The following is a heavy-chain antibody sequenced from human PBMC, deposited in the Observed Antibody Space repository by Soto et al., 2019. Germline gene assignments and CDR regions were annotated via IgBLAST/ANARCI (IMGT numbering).Heavy chain of an antibody. CDR1: GDSVTSGSYY. CDR3: AREWGLLPYYVMNV. CDR2: ISYTGRT. D-gene: IGHD7-27*01. V-gene: IGHV4-61*03. Sequence: SQTLSLTCIVSGDSVTSGSYYWTWLRQPPGKGLEWIGYISYTGRTKYNPSLQSRVTISVDTSKNDFSLNLSSVTAADTAVYFCAREWGLLPYYVMNVWGHGTAVTVSS. J-gene: IGHJ6*02.